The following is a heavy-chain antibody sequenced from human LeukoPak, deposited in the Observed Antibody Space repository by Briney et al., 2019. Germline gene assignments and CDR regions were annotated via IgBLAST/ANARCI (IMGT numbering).Heavy chain of an antibody. D-gene: IGHD6-6*01. V-gene: IGHV3-21*01. CDR1: GASVSSFY. J-gene: IGHJ4*02. Sequence: KTSETLSLTCTVSGASVSSFYWNWIRQPPGKGLEWVSSISSSGTYIYYADSVKGRFTISRDNAKNSLYLQMDSLRAEDTAVYYCARGGSSSSSEGYYFDHWGQGTLVTVSS. CDR2: ISSSGTYI. CDR3: ARGGSSSSSEGYYFDH.